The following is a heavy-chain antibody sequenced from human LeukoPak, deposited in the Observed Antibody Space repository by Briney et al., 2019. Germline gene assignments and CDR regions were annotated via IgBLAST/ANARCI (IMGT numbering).Heavy chain of an antibody. CDR3: ARGGTPGWYYDSRSPLYFDY. D-gene: IGHD3-22*01. V-gene: IGHV1-2*02. J-gene: IGHJ4*02. Sequence: VASVKVSCKASGYTFTGYYMHWVRRAPGQGLEWMGWINPNSGGTNYAQKFQGRVTMTRDTSISTAYMELSRLRSDDTAVYYCARGGTPGWYYDSRSPLYFDYWGQGTLVTVSS. CDR1: GYTFTGYY. CDR2: INPNSGGT.